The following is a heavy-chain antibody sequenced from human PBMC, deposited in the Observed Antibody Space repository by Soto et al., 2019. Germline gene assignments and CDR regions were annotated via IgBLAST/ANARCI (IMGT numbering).Heavy chain of an antibody. J-gene: IGHJ3*02. V-gene: IGHV4-39*01. D-gene: IGHD3-3*01. CDR3: AGARVSPSCAFAI. Sequence: QLQLQESGPGLVKPSETLSLTCTVSLGSISSPYHYWGWIRQSPGKGLEWIAAIHYSWTTYYNPSLKSPVTSFVVSSTTMFSPRLTSVTAAAMAVYYRAGARVSPSCAFAIWGQGTMFTVSS. CDR1: LGSISSPYHY. CDR2: IHYSWTT.